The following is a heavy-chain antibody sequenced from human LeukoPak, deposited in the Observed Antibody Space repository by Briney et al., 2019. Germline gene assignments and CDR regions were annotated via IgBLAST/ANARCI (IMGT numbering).Heavy chain of an antibody. J-gene: IGHJ4*02. V-gene: IGHV1-69*01. CDR2: IIPIFGTA. D-gene: IGHD2-15*01. Sequence: ASVKVSCKASGGTFSSYAISWVRQAPGQGLEWMGGIIPIFGTANYAQKFQGRVTITADESTSTAYMELSSLRSEDTAVYYCATEIGGIATSSYWGQGTLVTVSS. CDR3: ATEIGGIATSSY. CDR1: GGTFSSYA.